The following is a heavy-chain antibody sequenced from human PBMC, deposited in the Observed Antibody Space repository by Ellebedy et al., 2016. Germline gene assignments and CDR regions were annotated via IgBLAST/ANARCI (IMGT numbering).Heavy chain of an antibody. D-gene: IGHD3-22*01. J-gene: IGHJ2*01. CDR2: IYYSGST. Sequence: SETLSLXCTVSGGSISSGGYYWSWIRQHPGKGLEWIGYIYYSGSTYYNPSLKSRVTISVDTSKNQFSLKLSSVTAADTAVYYCASLYDSSEKKAWYFDLWGRGTLVTVSS. CDR3: ASLYDSSEKKAWYFDL. V-gene: IGHV4-31*03. CDR1: GGSISSGGYY.